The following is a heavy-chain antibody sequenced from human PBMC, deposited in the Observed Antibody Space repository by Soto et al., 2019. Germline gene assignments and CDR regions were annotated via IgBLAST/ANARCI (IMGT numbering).Heavy chain of an antibody. CDR2: INPSDGTT. CDR1: GYMFTSYF. J-gene: IGHJ4*02. Sequence: QGHLVQSGAEVKRPGASVRVSCESSGYMFTSYFIHWVRQAPGQGLEWVGVINPSDGTTTYAQKFQARITMTRDTSTTTVAMELSSLRSEDTAVYYCARDKDSSARPRAEFDYWGQGTLITVSS. CDR3: ARDKDSSARPRAEFDY. D-gene: IGHD6-19*01. V-gene: IGHV1-46*01.